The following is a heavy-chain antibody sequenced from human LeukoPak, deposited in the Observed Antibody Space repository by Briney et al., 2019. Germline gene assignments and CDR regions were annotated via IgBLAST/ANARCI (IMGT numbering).Heavy chain of an antibody. J-gene: IGHJ4*02. V-gene: IGHV3-74*01. D-gene: IGHD2/OR15-2a*01. CDR3: ARDLFYPDY. CDR1: GFTFSNYW. Sequence: GGSLRRSCAASGFTFSNYWVQWVRRAPGKGLVGVARINTDGSSTTYADSVKGRFTISRDNAKNTLYLQMNSLRTEDTAVYYCARDLFYPDYWGQGALVTVSS. CDR2: INTDGSST.